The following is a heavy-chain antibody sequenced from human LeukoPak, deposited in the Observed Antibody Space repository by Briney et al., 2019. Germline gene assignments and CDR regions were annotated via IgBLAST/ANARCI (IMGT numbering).Heavy chain of an antibody. D-gene: IGHD5-18*01. CDR2: IIPILGIA. CDR3: ARESGYSYGVSDY. V-gene: IGHV1-69*04. CDR1: GGTFSSYA. Sequence: SVKVSCKASGGTFSSYAISWVRQAPGRGLEWMGRIIPILGIANYAQKFQGRVTITADKSTSTAYMELSSLRSEDTAVYYCARESGYSYGVSDYWGQGTLVTVSS. J-gene: IGHJ4*02.